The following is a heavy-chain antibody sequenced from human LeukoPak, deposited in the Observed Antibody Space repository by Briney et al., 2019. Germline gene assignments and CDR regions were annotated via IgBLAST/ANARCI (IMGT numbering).Heavy chain of an antibody. CDR2: IYPVDSDT. D-gene: IGHD5-12*01. CDR1: GYTFSSFS. J-gene: IGHJ6*02. V-gene: IGHV5-51*01. CDR3: ARHQGATKSYYYYGMDV. Sequence: PGEPLKTSGQRSGYTFSSFSIAGVRHMPGKGLEWMRIIYPVDSDTRYSPSFQGQVTISVEKSISTAYLQWSNLKASDTAMYYCARHQGATKSYYYYGMDVWGQGTTVTVSS.